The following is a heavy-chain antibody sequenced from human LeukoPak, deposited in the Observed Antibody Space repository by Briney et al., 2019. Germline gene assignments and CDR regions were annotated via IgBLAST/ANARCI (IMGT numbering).Heavy chain of an antibody. D-gene: IGHD1-26*01. CDR2: ITPVINTA. V-gene: IGHV1-69*04. J-gene: IGHJ5*02. CDR1: GFTFNKYG. Sequence: GASVKVSCKASGFTFNKYGISWVRQAPGQGLEWMGKITPVINTANYAQTFQGRVSIYADRYTTTVYMDLSGLRPDDTAVYYCARVNLRGSNYNWFDPWGQGTLVTVAS. CDR3: ARVNLRGSNYNWFDP.